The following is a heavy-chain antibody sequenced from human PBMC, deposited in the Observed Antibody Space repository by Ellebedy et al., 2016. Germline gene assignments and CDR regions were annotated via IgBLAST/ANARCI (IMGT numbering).Heavy chain of an antibody. CDR2: IWYDGSKT. J-gene: IGHJ5*02. D-gene: IGHD4-17*01. CDR1: GFTFSIHG. V-gene: IGHV3-33*01. CDR3: ARDRGRDYGVLPENGWFDP. Sequence: GESLKISCAASGFTFSIHGMHWVRQVPGKGLHWVAVIWYDGSKTYYADPAQGRFTISRDDSKNHLYLQMNSLRAEDTAVYYCARDRGRDYGVLPENGWFDPWGQGALVTVSS.